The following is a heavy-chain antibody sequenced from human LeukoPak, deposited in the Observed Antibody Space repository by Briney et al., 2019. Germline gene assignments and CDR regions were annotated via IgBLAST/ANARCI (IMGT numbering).Heavy chain of an antibody. V-gene: IGHV3-33*01. CDR1: GFTFNSYG. Sequence: GRSLRLSCAASGFTFNSYGMHWVRQAPGKGLEWVAVIWYDGSNKYYADSVKGRFTISGDNSKNTLYLQMNSLRAEDTAVYYCARERRYCTNGVCYNFDYWGQGTLVTVSS. D-gene: IGHD2-8*01. CDR2: IWYDGSNK. J-gene: IGHJ4*02. CDR3: ARERRYCTNGVCYNFDY.